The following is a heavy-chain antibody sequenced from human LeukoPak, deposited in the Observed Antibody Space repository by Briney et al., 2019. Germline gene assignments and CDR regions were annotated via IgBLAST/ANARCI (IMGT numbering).Heavy chain of an antibody. CDR3: ARSGDLRRYHYMDV. Sequence: GGSLRLSCAASGFTFSSYWMHWVRQAPGKGLVWVSRINSDGSSTSYADSVKGRFTISRDNAKNTLYLQMNSLRAEDTAVYYCARSGDLRRYHYMDVWGTGTTVTVSS. CDR2: INSDGSST. J-gene: IGHJ6*03. V-gene: IGHV3-74*01. CDR1: GFTFSSYW. D-gene: IGHD4-17*01.